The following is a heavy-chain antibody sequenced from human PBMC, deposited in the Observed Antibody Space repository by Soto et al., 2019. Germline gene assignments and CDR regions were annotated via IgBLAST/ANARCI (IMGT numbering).Heavy chain of an antibody. D-gene: IGHD3-10*01. J-gene: IGHJ6*02. CDR1: GFTFSSDW. CDR2: IKQDGSEK. V-gene: IGHV3-7*01. Sequence: GGSLRLSCAASGFTFSSDWMSWVRQAPGKGLEWVANIKQDGSEKYYVDSVKGRFTISRDNAKNSLYLQMNSLRAEDTAVYYCARVMVRGVIPLPYYGMDVWCQGTTVTVSS. CDR3: ARVMVRGVIPLPYYGMDV.